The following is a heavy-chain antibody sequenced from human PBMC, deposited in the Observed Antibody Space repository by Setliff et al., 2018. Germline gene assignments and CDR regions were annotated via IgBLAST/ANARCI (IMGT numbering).Heavy chain of an antibody. V-gene: IGHV1-3*01. Sequence: ASVKVSCKASGYTFTSYAMHWVRQAPGQRLEWMGWINAGNGNTKYSQKFQGRVTITRDTSASTAYMELSSLRSEDTAVYYCARDGFEIVVVPAANYYYYYMDAWGKGTTVTVSS. J-gene: IGHJ6*03. CDR2: INAGNGNT. CDR1: GYTFTSYA. CDR3: ARDGFEIVVVPAANYYYYYMDA. D-gene: IGHD2-2*01.